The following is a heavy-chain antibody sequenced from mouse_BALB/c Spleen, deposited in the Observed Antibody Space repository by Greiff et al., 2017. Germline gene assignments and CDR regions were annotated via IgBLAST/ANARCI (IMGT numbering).Heavy chain of an antibody. J-gene: IGHJ2*01. Sequence: EVMLVESGGGLVKPGGSLKLSCAASGFTFSSYAMSWVRQTPEKRLEWVASISSGGSTYYPDSVKGRFTISRDNARNILYLQMSSLRSEDTAMYYCARGQHYYGQYYFDYWGQGTTLTVSS. CDR2: ISSGGST. V-gene: IGHV5-6-5*01. D-gene: IGHD1-2*01. CDR3: ARGQHYYGQYYFDY. CDR1: GFTFSSYA.